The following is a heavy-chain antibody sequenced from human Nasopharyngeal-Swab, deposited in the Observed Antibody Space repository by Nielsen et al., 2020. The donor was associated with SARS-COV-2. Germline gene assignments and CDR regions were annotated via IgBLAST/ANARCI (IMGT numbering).Heavy chain of an antibody. Sequence: ASVKVPCKASGYTFTSYGISWVRQAPGQGLEWMGWISAYNGNTNYAQKLQGRVTMTTDTSTSTAYMELRSLRSDDTAVYYCARVGTPRSYYYYYGMDVWGQGTTVTVSS. CDR1: GYTFTSYG. CDR2: ISAYNGNT. J-gene: IGHJ6*02. V-gene: IGHV1-18*01. D-gene: IGHD1/OR15-1a*01. CDR3: ARVGTPRSYYYYYGMDV.